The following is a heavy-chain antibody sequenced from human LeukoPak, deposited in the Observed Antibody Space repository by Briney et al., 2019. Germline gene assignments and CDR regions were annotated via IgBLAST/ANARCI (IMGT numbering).Heavy chain of an antibody. Sequence: SETLSLTCTVSGDSISSYYWSWIRQPPGKGLEWIGYIYYSGSSNYNPSLTSRVTISVDTSKNQFSLILSSVTAADTAVYCCAREGSLYDYYFDYWGQGTLVTVSP. V-gene: IGHV4-59*01. CDR2: IYYSGSS. CDR1: GDSISSYY. CDR3: AREGSLYDYYFDY. J-gene: IGHJ4*02. D-gene: IGHD3-16*01.